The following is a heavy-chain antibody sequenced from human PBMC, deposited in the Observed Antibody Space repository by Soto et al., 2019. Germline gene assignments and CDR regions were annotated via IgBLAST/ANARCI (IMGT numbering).Heavy chain of an antibody. V-gene: IGHV3-30*19. CDR1: GFTFRSYV. J-gene: IGHJ1*01. D-gene: IGHD3-16*01. CDR3: ARWGTTGGLDV. Sequence: QVHLVESGGGVVQPGTSLRVSCVGSGFTFRSYVIHWVRQPPGKGLEWVALTSYDGSDKYYDDSVRGRFTISRDNSRNTMDLQMDSLRLEDTALYYCARWGTTGGLDVWGQGTLVSVSS. CDR2: TSYDGSDK.